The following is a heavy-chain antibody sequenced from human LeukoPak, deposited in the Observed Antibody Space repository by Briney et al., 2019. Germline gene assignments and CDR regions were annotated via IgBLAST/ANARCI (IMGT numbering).Heavy chain of an antibody. CDR2: IIPILGIA. Sequence: ASVKVSRKASGGTFSSYAISWVRQAPGQGLEWMGRIIPILGIAIYAQKFLGRVTITADKSTSTAYMEIYSLTSEDTAVYYYARATVGYCDSTSCYSDYWGQGTLVTVSS. CDR3: ARATVGYCDSTSCYSDY. V-gene: IGHV1-69*04. CDR1: GGTFSSYA. J-gene: IGHJ4*02. D-gene: IGHD2-2*01.